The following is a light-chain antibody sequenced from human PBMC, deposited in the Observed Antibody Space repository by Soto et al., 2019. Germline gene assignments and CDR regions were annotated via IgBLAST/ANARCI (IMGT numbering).Light chain of an antibody. Sequence: QMTQSPSSLSASVGEKIIITCRASRDVGSDVSWYQQKPGQAPKLLIYAASNLYTGVPSRFSGSRSGTEFTLTISSLQPEDFASYYCLQDYGDSWSFGQGTKVEIE. J-gene: IGKJ1*01. V-gene: IGKV1-6*01. CDR1: RDVGSD. CDR3: LQDYGDSWS. CDR2: AAS.